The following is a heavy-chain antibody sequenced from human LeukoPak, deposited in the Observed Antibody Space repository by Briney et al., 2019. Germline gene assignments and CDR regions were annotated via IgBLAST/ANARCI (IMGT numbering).Heavy chain of an antibody. D-gene: IGHD1-26*01. V-gene: IGHV3-30*18. J-gene: IGHJ4*02. CDR1: GFTFSSYG. Sequence: GSLRLSCAASGFTFSSYGMHWVRPAPGKGLEWVAVISYDGSNKYYADSVKGRFTISRDNSKNTLYLQMNSLRAEDTAVYYCAKAWGLLNYFDYWGQGTLVTVSS. CDR2: ISYDGSNK. CDR3: AKAWGLLNYFDY.